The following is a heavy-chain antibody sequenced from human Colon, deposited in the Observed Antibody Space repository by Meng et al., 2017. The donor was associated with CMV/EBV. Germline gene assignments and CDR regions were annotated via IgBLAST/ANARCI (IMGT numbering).Heavy chain of an antibody. CDR3: ARCIVAIPGSD. CDR1: GFTFGSYA. CDR2: ISYDGRNK. V-gene: IGHV3-30*04. D-gene: IGHD6-13*01. Sequence: GESLKISCAASGFTFGSYAIHWVRQAPGKGLEWVAAISYDGRNKYYADSVKGRFTFSRDNSKSTLYVQMNSLRAEDTAVYYCARCIVAIPGSDWGQGTLVTVSS. J-gene: IGHJ4*02.